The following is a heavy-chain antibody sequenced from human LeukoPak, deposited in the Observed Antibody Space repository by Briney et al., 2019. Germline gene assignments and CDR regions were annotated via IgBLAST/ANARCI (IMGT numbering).Heavy chain of an antibody. J-gene: IGHJ4*02. CDR3: ATPFDY. Sequence: PGGSLRLSCAASGFTFNTYSMNWVRQAPGKGLEWVSYIDSSSSTIYYADSAKGRFTISRDNAKNSLYLQMNSLRAEDTAVYYCATPFDYWGQGTLVTVSS. CDR2: IDSSSSTI. V-gene: IGHV3-48*01. CDR1: GFTFNTYS.